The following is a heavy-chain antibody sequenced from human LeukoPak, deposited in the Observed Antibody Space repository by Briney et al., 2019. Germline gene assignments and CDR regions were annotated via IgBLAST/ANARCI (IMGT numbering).Heavy chain of an antibody. D-gene: IGHD3-3*01. Sequence: ASVKVSCKASGYTFTNYDINWVRQATGQGLEWMGWMHPNSGNTGYAQNFQGRVTITRDTSMSTAYMELSSLRSEDTAVYYCARVISGFWGGYYDPFDIWGQGTMVTVSS. CDR2: MHPNSGNT. V-gene: IGHV1-8*03. J-gene: IGHJ3*02. CDR1: GYTFTNYD. CDR3: ARVISGFWGGYYDPFDI.